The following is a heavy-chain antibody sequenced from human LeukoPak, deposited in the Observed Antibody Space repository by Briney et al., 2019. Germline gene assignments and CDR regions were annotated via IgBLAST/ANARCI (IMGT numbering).Heavy chain of an antibody. CDR3: ARPPPHYGDYTFDY. Sequence: GGSLRLSCAASGFTVSSNYMSWVRQAPGKGLEWVSVIYSGGSTYYADSVKGRFTISRDNSKNTLYLQMNSLRAEDTAVYYCARPPPHYGDYTFDYWGQGTLVTVSS. CDR2: IYSGGST. J-gene: IGHJ4*02. CDR1: GFTVSSNY. V-gene: IGHV3-53*01. D-gene: IGHD4-17*01.